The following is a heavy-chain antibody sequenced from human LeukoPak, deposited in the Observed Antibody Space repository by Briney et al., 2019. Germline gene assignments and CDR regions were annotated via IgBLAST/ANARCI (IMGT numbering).Heavy chain of an antibody. Sequence: AETLSLTCTVSGGSISSYDWSWLRQPPGKGLEWIGYIYYSGSTNYNPSLKSRVTILLNTSKNQFSPKLSTGTAADTAVDYCARDLDYYDSSGYFLSDAFAIXGXATMVTVPS. D-gene: IGHD3-22*01. CDR2: IYYSGST. J-gene: IGHJ3*02. CDR3: ARDLDYYDSSGYFLSDAFAI. CDR1: GGSISSYD. V-gene: IGHV4-59*01.